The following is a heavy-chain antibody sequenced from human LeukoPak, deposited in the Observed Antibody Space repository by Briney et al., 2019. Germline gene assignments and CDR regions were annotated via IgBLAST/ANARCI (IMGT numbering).Heavy chain of an antibody. CDR2: IIPILGIP. D-gene: IGHD6-6*01. V-gene: IGHV1-69*10. Sequence: SVKVSCKASGDIFTNYAISWVRQAPGQGLEWMGGIIPILGIPNYAQKFQDRLTMTADESTSTANMELSSLRSEDTAVYYCARSRRYSRSSFVGYWGQGTLITVSS. J-gene: IGHJ4*02. CDR1: GDIFTNYA. CDR3: ARSRRYSRSSFVGY.